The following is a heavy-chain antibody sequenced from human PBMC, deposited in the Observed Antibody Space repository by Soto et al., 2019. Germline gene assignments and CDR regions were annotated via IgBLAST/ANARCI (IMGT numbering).Heavy chain of an antibody. CDR2: INPNSGGT. CDR1: GYTFSGFY. V-gene: IGHV1-2*02. D-gene: IGHD6-19*01. Sequence: DSVKVSCKASGYTFSGFYMHWVRQAPGQGLEWMGWINPNSGGTKSAEKFQGRVTMTRDTSISTAYMELSRLTSDDTAVYYCASAAVTGTAGLDFWGQGTQGTVSS. J-gene: IGHJ4*02. CDR3: ASAAVTGTAGLDF.